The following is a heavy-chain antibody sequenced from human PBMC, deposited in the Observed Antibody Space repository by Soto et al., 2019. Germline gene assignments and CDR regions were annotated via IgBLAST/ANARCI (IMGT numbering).Heavy chain of an antibody. CDR1: GGSFSGYY. Sequence: SETLSLTCAVYGGSFSGYYWSWIRQPPGKGLAWIGEINHSGGTNYNPSLKSRVTISVDTSKNQFSLKLSSVTAADTAVYYCARVVPQAAAGLYYFDYWGHGTLVTVSS. V-gene: IGHV4-34*01. CDR2: INHSGGT. CDR3: ARVVPQAAAGLYYFDY. J-gene: IGHJ4*01. D-gene: IGHD6-13*01.